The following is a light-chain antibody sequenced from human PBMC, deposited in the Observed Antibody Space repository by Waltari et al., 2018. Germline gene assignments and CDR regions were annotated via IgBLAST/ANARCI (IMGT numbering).Light chain of an antibody. J-gene: IGKJ3*01. CDR3: HQYNNWPPFT. CDR1: QSVGTN. V-gene: IGKV3-15*01. Sequence: ETVMTQSPTTLSVSPGEGVTLSCRASQSVGTNLAWHQHKSVQAPRVLIYGASTRAAGIPVRFSGSGSGTEFTLTISGLQSEDFAVYYCHQYNNWPPFTFGPGTKVDI. CDR2: GAS.